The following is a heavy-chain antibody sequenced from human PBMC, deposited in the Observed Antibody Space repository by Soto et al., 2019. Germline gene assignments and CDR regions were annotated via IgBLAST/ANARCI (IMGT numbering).Heavy chain of an antibody. CDR1: GFTFSNAW. V-gene: IGHV3-15*01. D-gene: IGHD4-17*01. Sequence: GGSLRLSCAASGFTFSNAWMSWVRQAPGKGLEWVGRIKSKTDGGTTDYAAPMKGRFTISRDDSKNTLYLQMNSLKTEDTAVYYCTTDGIDYGDYVGVEAFDIWGQGTMVTVSS. CDR3: TTDGIDYGDYVGVEAFDI. J-gene: IGHJ3*02. CDR2: IKSKTDGGTT.